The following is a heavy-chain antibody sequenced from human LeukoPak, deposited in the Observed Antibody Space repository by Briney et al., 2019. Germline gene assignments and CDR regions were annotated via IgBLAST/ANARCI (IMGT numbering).Heavy chain of an antibody. V-gene: IGHV1-69*13. CDR1: GGTFSSYA. J-gene: IGHJ6*04. CDR2: IIPIFGTA. CDR3: ARGLFYDILTGAYYYGMDV. D-gene: IGHD3-9*01. Sequence: ASVKVSCKASGGTFSSYAISWVRQAPGQGLEWMGGIIPIFGTANYAQKFQGRVTITADESTSTAYVELSSLRSEDTAVHYCARGLFYDILTGAYYYGMDVWGKGTTVTVSS.